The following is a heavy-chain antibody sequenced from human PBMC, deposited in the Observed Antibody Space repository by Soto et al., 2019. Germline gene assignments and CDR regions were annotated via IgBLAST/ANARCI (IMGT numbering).Heavy chain of an antibody. CDR2: INQDGGEK. CDR1: GFTFSSSW. V-gene: IGHV3-7*01. J-gene: IGHJ4*02. Sequence: GGSLRLSCAASGFTFSSSWMSWVRQAPGKGLEWVANINQDGGEKYYVDSVKGRFTISRDNAKNSLYLHMNSLKAEDTAVYYCARNQFWGQGTLVTVSS. CDR3: ARNQF.